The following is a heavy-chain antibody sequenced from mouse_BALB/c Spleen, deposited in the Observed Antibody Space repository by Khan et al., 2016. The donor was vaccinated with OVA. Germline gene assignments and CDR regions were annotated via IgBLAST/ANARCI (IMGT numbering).Heavy chain of an antibody. CDR3: ARNSDRYDFSY. CDR1: GFSLTTYG. V-gene: IGHV2-4-1*01. Sequence: VQLQESGPGLVQPSQSLSITCTVSGFSLTTYGIHWVRQSPGKGLEWLGVIWSGGNADYNAAFISRLSISKDNSKSQVFFKMNSLQADETAIYYCARNSDRYDFSYWGQGTLVTVSA. D-gene: IGHD2-14*01. CDR2: IWSGGNA. J-gene: IGHJ3*01.